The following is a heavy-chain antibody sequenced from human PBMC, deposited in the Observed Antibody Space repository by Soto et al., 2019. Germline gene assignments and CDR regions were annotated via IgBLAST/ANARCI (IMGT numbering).Heavy chain of an antibody. CDR1: GFTFSDYW. V-gene: IGHV3-74*01. J-gene: IGHJ6*02. D-gene: IGHD3-10*01. Sequence: EVQLVESGGGLVQPGGSVRLSCAASGFTFSDYWIHWVRQAPGKGLMWVSRIKGDGSITNYADSVKGRFTVSRDNAKNTLYLQMNSLRAEDTAVYYCARGIRGHYGKDVWGQGTSVSVSS. CDR3: ARGIRGHYGKDV. CDR2: IKGDGSIT.